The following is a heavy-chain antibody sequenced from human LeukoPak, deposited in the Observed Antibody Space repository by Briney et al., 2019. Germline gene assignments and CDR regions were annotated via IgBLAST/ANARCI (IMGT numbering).Heavy chain of an antibody. Sequence: SETLSLTCAVYGGSFSGYYWSWIRQPPGKGLEWIGEINHSGSTNYNPSLKSRVTISVDTSKNQFSLKLSSVTAADTAVYYCARGVGVRAAAGKRYYYYYMDVWGKGTTVTVSS. CDR2: INHSGST. CDR3: ARGVGVRAAAGKRYYYYYMDV. D-gene: IGHD6-13*01. J-gene: IGHJ6*03. CDR1: GGSFSGYY. V-gene: IGHV4-34*01.